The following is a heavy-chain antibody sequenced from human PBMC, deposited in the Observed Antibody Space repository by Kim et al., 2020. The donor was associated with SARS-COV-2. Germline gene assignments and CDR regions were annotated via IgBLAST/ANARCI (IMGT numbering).Heavy chain of an antibody. Sequence: GGSLRLSCAASGFTFTSYSMNWVRQAPGKGLEWVSSISSSSTYIFYADSVKGRFTISRDNAKSSLSLQMNSLRVEDTAMFYCARSFGDSVNDAFDIWGQG. V-gene: IGHV3-21*01. CDR2: ISSSSTYI. J-gene: IGHJ3*02. CDR3: ARSFGDSVNDAFDI. CDR1: GFTFTSYS. D-gene: IGHD4-17*01.